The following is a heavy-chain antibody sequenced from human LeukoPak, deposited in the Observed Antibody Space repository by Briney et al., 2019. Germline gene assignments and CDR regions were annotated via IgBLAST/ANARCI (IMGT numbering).Heavy chain of an antibody. D-gene: IGHD3-10*01. CDR2: ITWNSDRI. Sequence: SLRLSCAASGFTLHDHAMHWIRQPPGPGKGLEWVSGITWNSDRIDYADSVKGRFTISRDNAKNSLYLQMNSLRPEDTALYYCIKDIKAGGLDYWGQGTLVTVSS. J-gene: IGHJ4*02. V-gene: IGHV3-9*01. CDR1: GFTLHDHA. CDR3: IKDIKAGGLDY.